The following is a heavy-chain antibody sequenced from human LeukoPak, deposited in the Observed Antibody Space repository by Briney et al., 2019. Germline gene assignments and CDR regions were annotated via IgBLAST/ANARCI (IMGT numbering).Heavy chain of an antibody. CDR3: AKDPTVAGRAEYFQH. V-gene: IGHV3-23*01. Sequence: PGGSLRLSCAASGFTFSSYAMSWVRQAPGKGLWWVSVISGSGGSAYYADSVKGRFTISRDNSKNTLYLQMNSLTVDDTAVYYCAKDPTVAGRAEYFQHWGQGTLVTVSS. J-gene: IGHJ1*01. CDR2: ISGSGGSA. CDR1: GFTFSSYA. D-gene: IGHD6-19*01.